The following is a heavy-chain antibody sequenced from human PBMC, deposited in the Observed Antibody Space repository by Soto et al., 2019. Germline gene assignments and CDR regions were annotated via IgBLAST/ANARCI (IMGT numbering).Heavy chain of an antibody. Sequence: XECLRLSCAASGFTFSSYAMSWVRQAPGKGLEWVSAISGSGGSTYYADSVKGRFTISRDNSKNTLYLQMNSLRAEDTAVYYCAKDDYGDYAGQFDYWGQGTLVTVSS. CDR3: AKDDYGDYAGQFDY. V-gene: IGHV3-23*01. J-gene: IGHJ4*02. CDR1: GFTFSSYA. CDR2: ISGSGGST. D-gene: IGHD4-17*01.